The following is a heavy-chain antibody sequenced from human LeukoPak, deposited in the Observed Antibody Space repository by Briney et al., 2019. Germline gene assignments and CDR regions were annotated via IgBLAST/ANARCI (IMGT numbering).Heavy chain of an antibody. CDR2: ISGSGGST. CDR3: AKVGPLLWFGELAVFDY. D-gene: IGHD3-10*01. CDR1: GSTFSSYA. J-gene: IGHJ4*02. V-gene: IGHV3-23*01. Sequence: GGSLRLSCAASGSTFSSYAMSWVRLAPGKGLEWVSAISGSGGSTYYADSVKGRFTISRDNSKNTLYLQMNSLRAEDTAVYYCAKVGPLLWFGELAVFDYWGQGTLVTVSS.